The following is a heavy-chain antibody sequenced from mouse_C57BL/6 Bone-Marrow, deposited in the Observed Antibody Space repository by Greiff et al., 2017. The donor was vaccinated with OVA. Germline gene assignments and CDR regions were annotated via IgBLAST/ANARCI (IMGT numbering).Heavy chain of an antibody. J-gene: IGHJ1*03. CDR2: IYPGSGST. V-gene: IGHV1-55*01. D-gene: IGHD1-1*01. Sequence: QVQLQQPGAELVKPGASVKMSCKASGYTFTSYWITWVKQRPGQGLEWIGDIYPGSGSTNYNEKFKSKATLTVDTSSSTAYMQLSSLTSEDSAVYYCARSPNYYGSSYWYFDVWGTGTTGTVSS. CDR1: GYTFTSYW. CDR3: ARSPNYYGSSYWYFDV.